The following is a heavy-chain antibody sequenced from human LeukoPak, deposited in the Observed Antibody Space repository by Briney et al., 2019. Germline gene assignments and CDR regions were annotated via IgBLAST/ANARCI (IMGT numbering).Heavy chain of an antibody. CDR3: ARETYDILTGTYFDY. V-gene: IGHV4-59*01. CDR2: IYYTGST. D-gene: IGHD3-9*01. J-gene: IGHJ4*02. Sequence: GSXXSYYGXWIRQPPGXGLEWSGYIYYTGSTNYNPSLKSRVTISVYTSKNQFSLKLSSVTAADTAVYYCARETYDILTGTYFDYWGQGTLVAVSS. CDR1: GSXXSYY.